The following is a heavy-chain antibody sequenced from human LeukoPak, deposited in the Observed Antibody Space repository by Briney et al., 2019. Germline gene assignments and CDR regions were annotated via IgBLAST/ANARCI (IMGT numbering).Heavy chain of an antibody. V-gene: IGHV1-18*01. D-gene: IGHD2-8*02. CDR2: ISAYNGDT. J-gene: IGHJ1*01. CDR1: GYTFTSYG. CDR3: ARGLRKPGSVFQH. Sequence: ASVKVSCKTSGYTFTSYGISWVRQAPGQGLEWMGWISAYNGDTNYAQKLQGRITMTTDTSTSTAYMGLRSLRSDDTAVYYCARGLRKPGSVFQHWGQGTLVTVSS.